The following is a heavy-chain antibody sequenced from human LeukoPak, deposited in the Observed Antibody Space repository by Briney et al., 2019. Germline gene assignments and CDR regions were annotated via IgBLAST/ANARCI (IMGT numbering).Heavy chain of an antibody. CDR3: ARGFRYDSSGYSNY. CDR2: ITAGNGDT. D-gene: IGHD3-22*01. CDR1: GYTSTSYT. Sequence: ASVKVSCKASGYTSTSYTMHWVRQAPGQRLEWMGWITAGNGDTKYSQKFQGRVTITRDTSASTAYMELSSLRYEDTAVYYCARGFRYDSSGYSNYWGQGTLVTVSS. V-gene: IGHV1-3*01. J-gene: IGHJ4*02.